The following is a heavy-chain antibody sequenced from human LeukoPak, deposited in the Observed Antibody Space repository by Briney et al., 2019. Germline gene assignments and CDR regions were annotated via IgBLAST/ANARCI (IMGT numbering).Heavy chain of an antibody. CDR1: GGSFSGYY. CDR3: ARGRLYNWNGKGLSWFDP. D-gene: IGHD1-1*01. J-gene: IGHJ5*02. CDR2: INHSGST. V-gene: IGHV4-34*01. Sequence: ETLSLTCAVYGGSFSGYYWSWIRQPPGKGLEWIGEINHSGSTNYNPSLKSRVTISIDTSKNQFSLKLSSVTAADTAVYYCARGRLYNWNGKGLSWFDPWGQGTLVTVSS.